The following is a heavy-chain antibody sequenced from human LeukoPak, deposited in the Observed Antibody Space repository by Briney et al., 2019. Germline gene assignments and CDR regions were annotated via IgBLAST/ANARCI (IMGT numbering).Heavy chain of an antibody. D-gene: IGHD1/OR15-1a*01. CDR3: AREATPQTSTLYYYYYYMDV. Sequence: SVKVSCKASGYTFTSYGISRVRQAPGQGLEWMGGIIPIYGIANYAQKLRGRVTITADESTSTSYMEVNGLRSEDTAVYYCAREATPQTSTLYYYYYYMDVWGNGTPVTVSS. CDR2: IIPIYGIA. V-gene: IGHV1-69*13. CDR1: GYTFTSYG. J-gene: IGHJ6*03.